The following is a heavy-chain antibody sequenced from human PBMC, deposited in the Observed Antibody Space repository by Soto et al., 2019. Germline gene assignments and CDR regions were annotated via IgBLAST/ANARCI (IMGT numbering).Heavy chain of an antibody. D-gene: IGHD5-12*01. CDR1: GGTFGNSA. CDR2: IIPIFPTP. CDR3: ARDKDRLQLGGNYYYAMDV. J-gene: IGHJ6*02. V-gene: IGHV1-69*12. Sequence: QVQLVQSGAEVKKPGSSVTVSCKASGGTFGNSAISWVRQAPGQGLEWMGGIIPIFPTPDYAQKFQGRVTQHADXPXXXAXXELSILRSKDTAVYYCARDKDRLQLGGNYYYAMDVWGQGTTVTVSS.